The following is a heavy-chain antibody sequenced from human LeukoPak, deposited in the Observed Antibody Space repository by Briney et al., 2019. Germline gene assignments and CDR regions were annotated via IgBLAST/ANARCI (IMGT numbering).Heavy chain of an antibody. V-gene: IGHV3-33*07. CDR1: GFIFSTYG. D-gene: IGHD6-19*01. CDR2: MWYDGSNE. J-gene: IGHJ4*02. Sequence: GGSLRLSCVASGFIFSTYGMYWVRQAPGKGLEWVAVMWYDGSNEYYGDSVKGRFTVSRDNSKNTLYLQMNSLRAEDTAVYYCATAVASSSGWYADYWGQGTLVTVSS. CDR3: ATAVASSSGWYADY.